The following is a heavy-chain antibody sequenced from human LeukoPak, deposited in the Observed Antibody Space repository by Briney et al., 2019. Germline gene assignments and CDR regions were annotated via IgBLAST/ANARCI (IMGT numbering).Heavy chain of an antibody. CDR1: GYSFISYW. V-gene: IGHV5-51*01. Sequence: PGESLKISCKGSGYSFISYWIGWVRQMPGKGLEWMGIIHPGDPDTRYSPSFQGQGTISVDKSISTAYLQWSSLKASDSAMYYCARGQASSGYSGYDYFDYWGQGTLVTVSS. CDR3: ARGQASSGYSGYDYFDY. D-gene: IGHD5-12*01. CDR2: IHPGDPDT. J-gene: IGHJ4*02.